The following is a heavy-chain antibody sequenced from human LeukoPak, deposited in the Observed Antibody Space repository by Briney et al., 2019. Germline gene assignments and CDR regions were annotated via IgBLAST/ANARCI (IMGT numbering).Heavy chain of an antibody. CDR2: IFYSGST. V-gene: IGHV4-39*01. Sequence: SETLSLTCTVSGGSISGSSYYWGWIRQPPGKGLEWIGMIFYSGSTYYNPSLKSRVTMSVDTSKNQFSLKLSSVTAADTAVYYCARLSRGYNYGTEYCDYWGQGTLVTVSS. J-gene: IGHJ4*02. D-gene: IGHD5-18*01. CDR3: ARLSRGYNYGTEYCDY. CDR1: GGSISGSSYY.